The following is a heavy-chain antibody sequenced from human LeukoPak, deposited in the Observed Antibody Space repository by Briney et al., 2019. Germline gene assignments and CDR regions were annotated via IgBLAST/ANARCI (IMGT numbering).Heavy chain of an antibody. V-gene: IGHV4-4*02. CDR2: IYHSGST. Sequence: ISAVAGGSISSSNWWSWVRQPPGKGLEWIGQIYHSGSTNYNPSLKSRVTISVDTSKNQFSLKLSSVTAADTAVYYCARAGVMSTIGRFDYWGQGTLVTVSS. D-gene: IGHD5-24*01. CDR1: GGSISSSNW. J-gene: IGHJ4*02. CDR3: ARAGVMSTIGRFDY.